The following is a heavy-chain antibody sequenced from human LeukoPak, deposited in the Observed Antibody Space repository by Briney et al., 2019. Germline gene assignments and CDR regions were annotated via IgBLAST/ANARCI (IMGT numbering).Heavy chain of an antibody. Sequence: GASVKVSCKASGYTFSSYDINWVRQATGQGLEWMGWMNPNSGNTGYAQKFQGRVTMTRNTSISTAYMELSSLRSEDTAVYYCARVRYCSGGSCYPYYFDYWGQGTLVTVSS. CDR1: GYTFSSYD. V-gene: IGHV1-8*02. CDR3: ARVRYCSGGSCYPYYFDY. CDR2: MNPNSGNT. D-gene: IGHD2-15*01. J-gene: IGHJ4*02.